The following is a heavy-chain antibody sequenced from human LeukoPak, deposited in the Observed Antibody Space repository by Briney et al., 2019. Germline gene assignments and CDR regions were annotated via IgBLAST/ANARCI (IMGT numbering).Heavy chain of an antibody. CDR1: GFTFSSYV. CDR3: AKARGIPWEGAFDI. Sequence: PGGSLRLSCAASGFTFSSYVMHWVRQAPGKGLEWVAIISYDGSNEYYADSVKGRFTISRDNSKNTLYLQMNSLRAEDTAVYYCAKARGIPWEGAFDIWGQGTMVTVSS. J-gene: IGHJ3*02. V-gene: IGHV3-30*04. CDR2: ISYDGSNE. D-gene: IGHD1-26*01.